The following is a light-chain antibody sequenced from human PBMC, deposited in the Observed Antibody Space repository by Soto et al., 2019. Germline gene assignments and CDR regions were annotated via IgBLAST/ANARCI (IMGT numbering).Light chain of an antibody. CDR3: SSYTSDSTYV. CDR1: STVVGRYNY. CDR2: DVS. Sequence: QSVLTQPASVSGSPGQSITISCTGTSTVVGRYNYVSWYQQHPGKAPKLMIYDVSNRPSGVSSRFSGSKSGITAFLTISGLQAEDEADYYCSSYTSDSTYVFGTGTKVTVL. J-gene: IGLJ1*01. V-gene: IGLV2-14*01.